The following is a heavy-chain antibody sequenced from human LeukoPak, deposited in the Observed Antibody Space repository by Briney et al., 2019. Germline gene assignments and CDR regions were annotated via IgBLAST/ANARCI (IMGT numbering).Heavy chain of an antibody. J-gene: IGHJ4*02. CDR3: AKVAYCSGGSCLYYFDY. D-gene: IGHD2-15*01. Sequence: ASVKVSCKASGYTFTSYSINWVRQATGQGLEWMGWMNPNSGNTGYAQKFQGRVTMTRDTSISTAYMELSSLRSEDTAVYYCAKVAYCSGGSCLYYFDYWGQGTLVTVSS. CDR2: MNPNSGNT. V-gene: IGHV1-8*01. CDR1: GYTFTSYS.